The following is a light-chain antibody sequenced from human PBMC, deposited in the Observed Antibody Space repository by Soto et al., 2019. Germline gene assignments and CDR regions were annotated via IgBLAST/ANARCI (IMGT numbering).Light chain of an antibody. V-gene: IGKV3-20*01. CDR3: QHGYSTPLT. Sequence: EIVLMQSPGTLSLSPGEGATLSCRASQSVNSNYLAWYQQKPGQAPTVLIFDTSRRATGVPDRFSGSGSGTDFTLTISRLEPDDFAVYYCQHGYSTPLTFGGGTKVDIK. J-gene: IGKJ4*01. CDR1: QSVNSNY. CDR2: DTS.